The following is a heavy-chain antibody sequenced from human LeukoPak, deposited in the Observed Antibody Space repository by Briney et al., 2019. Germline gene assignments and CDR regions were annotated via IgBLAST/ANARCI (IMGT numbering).Heavy chain of an antibody. CDR1: GGSISSGGYY. J-gene: IGHJ3*02. V-gene: IGHV4-31*03. D-gene: IGHD3-3*01. CDR2: IYYSGST. CDR3: ARDRYYDFWSGYDAFDI. Sequence: SETLSLTCTVSGGSISSGGYYWSWIRRHPGKGLEWIGYIYYSGSTYYNPSLKSRVTISVDTSKNQFSLKLSSVTAADTAVYYCARDRYYDFWSGYDAFDIWGQGTMVTVSS.